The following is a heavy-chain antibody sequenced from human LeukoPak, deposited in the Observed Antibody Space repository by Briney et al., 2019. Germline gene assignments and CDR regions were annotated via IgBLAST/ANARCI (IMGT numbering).Heavy chain of an antibody. Sequence: PGGSLRLSCAASGFTFSDYNMNWVRQAPGKGLEWVSYISSSGSTIYYADSEKGRFTISGDNAESSLYLQMNSLRVEDTGVYYCARGPGNPTRNDYWGQGTLVTVSS. J-gene: IGHJ4*02. CDR1: GFTFSDYN. CDR3: ARGPGNPTRNDY. CDR2: ISSSGSTI. V-gene: IGHV3-48*01.